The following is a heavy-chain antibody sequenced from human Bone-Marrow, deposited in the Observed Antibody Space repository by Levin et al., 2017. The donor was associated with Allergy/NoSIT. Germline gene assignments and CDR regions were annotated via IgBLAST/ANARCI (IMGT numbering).Heavy chain of an antibody. J-gene: IGHJ4*02. CDR2: ISYDGSNK. V-gene: IGHV3-30*18. Sequence: GESLKISCAASGFTFSSYGMHWVRQAPGKGLEWVAVISYDGSNKYYADSVKGRFTISRDNSKNTLYLQMNSLRAEDTAVYYCAKDHGEDSRDFWSGYQPRPLDYWGQGTLVTVSS. D-gene: IGHD3-3*01. CDR3: AKDHGEDSRDFWSGYQPRPLDY. CDR1: GFTFSSYG.